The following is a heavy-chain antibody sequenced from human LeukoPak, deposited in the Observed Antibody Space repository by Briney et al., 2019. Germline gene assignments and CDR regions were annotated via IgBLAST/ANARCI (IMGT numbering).Heavy chain of an antibody. V-gene: IGHV3-72*01. CDR2: TRNKAKSYTT. Sequence: PGGSLRLSCAASGLTVSSSYMSWVRQAPGKGLEWVGRTRNKAKSYTTEYAASVKGRFTVSRDDSKNSLYLQMNSLKTEDTAVYYCAKNNPPRGGWDFGDFDYWGQGTLVTVSS. CDR1: GLTVSSSY. J-gene: IGHJ4*02. D-gene: IGHD3-16*01. CDR3: AKNNPPRGGWDFGDFDY.